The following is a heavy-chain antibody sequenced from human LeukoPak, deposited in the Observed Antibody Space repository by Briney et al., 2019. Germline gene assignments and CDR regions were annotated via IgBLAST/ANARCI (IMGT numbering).Heavy chain of an antibody. J-gene: IGHJ5*02. CDR1: GGSFSGYY. CDR2: INHSGST. D-gene: IGHD6-19*01. Sequence: SETLSLTCAVYGGSFYGGSFSGYYWSWIRQPPEKGLEWIGEINHSGSTNYNPSFKSRVTMSVDTSKNQFSLKLSSVTAADTAVYYCARNLEKQWLGPNWFDPWGQGTLVTVSS. V-gene: IGHV4-34*10. CDR3: ARNLEKQWLGPNWFDP.